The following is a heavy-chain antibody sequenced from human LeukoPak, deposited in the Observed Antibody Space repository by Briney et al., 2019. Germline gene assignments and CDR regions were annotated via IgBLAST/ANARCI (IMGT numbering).Heavy chain of an antibody. Sequence: SETLSLTCAVYGGSFSGYYWSWIRQPPGKGLEWIGEINHSGSTYYNPSLKSRVTISVDTSKNQFSLKLSSVTAADTAVYYCARGIGSWGQGTLVTVSS. CDR1: GGSFSGYY. CDR2: INHSGST. V-gene: IGHV4-34*01. CDR3: ARGIGS. J-gene: IGHJ4*02.